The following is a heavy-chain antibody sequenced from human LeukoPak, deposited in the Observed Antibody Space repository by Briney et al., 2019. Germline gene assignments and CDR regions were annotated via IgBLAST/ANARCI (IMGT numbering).Heavy chain of an antibody. D-gene: IGHD5-24*01. Sequence: GRSLRLSCAASGFTFSSYAMHWVRQAPGKGLEWVAVISYDGSNKYYADSVKGRFTISRDNSKNTLYLQMNSLRAEDTAVYYCARVDGYNSEYFQQWGQGTLGTVSS. CDR3: ARVDGYNSEYFQQ. CDR2: ISYDGSNK. CDR1: GFTFSSYA. J-gene: IGHJ1*01. V-gene: IGHV3-30-3*01.